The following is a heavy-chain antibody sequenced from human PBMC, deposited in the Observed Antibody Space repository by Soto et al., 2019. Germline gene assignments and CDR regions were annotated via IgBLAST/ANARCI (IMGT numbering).Heavy chain of an antibody. CDR1: GGTFSRYA. J-gene: IGHJ4*02. V-gene: IGHV1-69*01. CDR3: ANDGTLYDSRGYYYLC. D-gene: IGHD3-22*01. Sequence: QVQLVQSGAEVKKPGSSVKVSCKASGGTFSRYAISWVRQAPGQGLEWMGGIIPLFGKANYAQKFQGRVTITADETTSTADMELSSLRSEDTDVYYLANDGTLYDSRGYYYLCWGQGTLGTVAS. CDR2: IIPLFGKA.